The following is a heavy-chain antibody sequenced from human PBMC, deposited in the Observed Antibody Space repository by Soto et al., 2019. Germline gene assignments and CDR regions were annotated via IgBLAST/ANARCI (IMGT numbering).Heavy chain of an antibody. CDR3: ANLPVLRFLEWLSPRSEYYGMDV. CDR1: GFTFSSYA. CDR2: ISGSGGST. D-gene: IGHD3-3*01. V-gene: IGHV3-23*01. Sequence: PGGSLRLSCAASGFTFSSYAMSWVRQAPGKGLEWVSAISGSGGSTYYADSVKGRFTISRDNSKNTLYLQMNSLRAEDTAVYYCANLPVLRFLEWLSPRSEYYGMDVWGQGTTVTVSS. J-gene: IGHJ6*02.